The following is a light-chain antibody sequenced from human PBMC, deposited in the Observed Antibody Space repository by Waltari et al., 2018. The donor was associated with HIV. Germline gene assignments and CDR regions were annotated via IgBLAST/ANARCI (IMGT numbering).Light chain of an antibody. V-gene: IGKV1-12*01. CDR3: QQSNSFPLT. CDR2: GAF. Sequence: DIQMTQSPSSLSSSVGYTVTISCRASQDINSWLAWYQQRAGRAPRLLISGAFTLQSGVPSRFSGNGSVTDFTLTISSLQPEDFATYFCQQSNSFPLTFGPGTRLEVK. J-gene: IGKJ5*01. CDR1: QDINSW.